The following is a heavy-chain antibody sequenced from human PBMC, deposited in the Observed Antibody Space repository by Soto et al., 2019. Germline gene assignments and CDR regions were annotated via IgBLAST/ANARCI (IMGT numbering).Heavy chain of an antibody. V-gene: IGHV3-53*01. J-gene: IGHJ6*02. CDR1: GFIVRSNY. CDR2: IYSSGNI. Sequence: EVQLVESGGGLIQPGGSLRLSCAASGFIVRSNYMTWVRQAPGKGLEWVSVIYSSGNIYYPDSVKGRLTTSRDNSQNTFFLLMYSLRAEDTAVYYCARDCGMIRGNYGMDVWGQGTTVIVSS. CDR3: ARDCGMIRGNYGMDV. D-gene: IGHD3-10*01.